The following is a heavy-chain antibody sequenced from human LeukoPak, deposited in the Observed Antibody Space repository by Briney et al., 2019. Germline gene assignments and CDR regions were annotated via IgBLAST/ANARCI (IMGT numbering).Heavy chain of an antibody. D-gene: IGHD3-22*01. CDR2: IDYRGST. CDR1: GGSISTYY. Sequence: SETLSLTCTVSGGSISTYYWSWSRESPGKGREWIAYIDYRGSTTYNPSLRSRVTISVDTSKNQFSLKLSSVTAADTAVYYRARAPYYYDSSSPYFDYWGQGTLVTVSS. J-gene: IGHJ4*02. CDR3: ARAPYYYDSSSPYFDY. V-gene: IGHV4-59*01.